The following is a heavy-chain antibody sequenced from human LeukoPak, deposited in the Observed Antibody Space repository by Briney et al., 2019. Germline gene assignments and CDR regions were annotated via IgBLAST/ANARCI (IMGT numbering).Heavy chain of an antibody. V-gene: IGHV3-74*01. CDR2: ISGDGSNT. CDR1: GFTFSTYW. CDR3: ARDISLRMDA. J-gene: IGHJ6*01. Sequence: GGFLRLSCAASGFTFSTYWIHWVRQAPGKGLMWVSLISGDGSNTRYADSVKGRFTISRDNAKNTLYLQMNSLRAEDTAVYYCARDISLRMDAWGQGTTVTVSS.